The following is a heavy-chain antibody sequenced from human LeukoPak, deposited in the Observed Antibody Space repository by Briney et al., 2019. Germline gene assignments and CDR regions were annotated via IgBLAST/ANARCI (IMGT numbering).Heavy chain of an antibody. V-gene: IGHV3-48*01. Sequence: GGSLRLSCAASGFPSSSYSMNWVRQAPGKGLEWVSYISASGSNIYYLDSVKGRFTVSRDNAMNSLFLQMDRPRAEDTAVYYCVRVKGTYFDFWGQGTLVTVSS. J-gene: IGHJ4*02. CDR2: ISASGSNI. CDR3: VRVKGTYFDF. CDR1: GFPSSSYS. D-gene: IGHD1-1*01.